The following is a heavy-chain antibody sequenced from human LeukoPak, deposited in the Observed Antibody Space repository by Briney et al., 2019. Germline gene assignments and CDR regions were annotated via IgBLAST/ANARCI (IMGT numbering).Heavy chain of an antibody. D-gene: IGHD3-22*01. V-gene: IGHV1-2*02. CDR1: GYTFTGYY. CDR2: INPNSGGT. J-gene: IGHJ4*02. CDR3: ARDPGGYYDSSGYYYDY. Sequence: ASVKVSCKASGYTFTGYYMHWVRHAPGQGLEWMGWINPNSGGTNYAQKFQGRVTMTRDTSISTAYMELSRLRSDDTAVYYCARDPGGYYDSSGYYYDYWGQGTLVTVSS.